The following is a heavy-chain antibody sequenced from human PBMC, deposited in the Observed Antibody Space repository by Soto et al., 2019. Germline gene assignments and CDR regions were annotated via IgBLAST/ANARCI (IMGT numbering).Heavy chain of an antibody. Sequence: GGSLRLSCAASGFTFSSYGMHWVRQAPGKGLEWVAVISYDGSNKYYADSVKGRFTISRDNSKNTLYLQMNSLRAEDTAVYYCAKDVSGYEDYWGQGTLVTVSS. CDR3: AKDVSGYEDY. CDR1: GFTFSSYG. D-gene: IGHD5-12*01. CDR2: ISYDGSNK. J-gene: IGHJ4*02. V-gene: IGHV3-30*18.